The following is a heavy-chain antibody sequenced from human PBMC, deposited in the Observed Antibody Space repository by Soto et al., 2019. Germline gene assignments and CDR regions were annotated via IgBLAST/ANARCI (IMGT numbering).Heavy chain of an antibody. CDR2: IIPIFGTA. J-gene: IGHJ6*02. D-gene: IGHD5-18*01. CDR1: GGTFTSYA. V-gene: IGHV1-69*13. CDR3: ATVVDTAMVKARYYCMDV. Sequence: SVKVSCKASGGTFTSYAISWLRQATGQGLEWMGGIIPIFGTANYAQKFQGRVTITADDSTSTAYMELSSLRSEDTAVYYCATVVDTAMVKARYYCMDVWGQGTTVTVSS.